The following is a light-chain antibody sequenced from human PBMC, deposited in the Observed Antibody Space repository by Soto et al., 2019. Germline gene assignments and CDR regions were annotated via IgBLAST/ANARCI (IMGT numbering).Light chain of an antibody. CDR3: QQYGRSPPFT. Sequence: EIVLTQSPGTLSLSPGERATLSCRASQSVSSTYIAWYQQNPGRAPRLLIYGASSGATGIPDRFSGSGSGTDFTLTISRLEPEDFAVYFCQQYGRSPPFTFGQGTKVEIK. J-gene: IGKJ2*01. CDR2: GAS. CDR1: QSVSSTY. V-gene: IGKV3-20*01.